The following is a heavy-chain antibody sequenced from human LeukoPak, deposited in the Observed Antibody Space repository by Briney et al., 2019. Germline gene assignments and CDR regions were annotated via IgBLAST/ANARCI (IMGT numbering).Heavy chain of an antibody. CDR1: GGSFSGYY. CDR3: ARGVATLYYFEY. D-gene: IGHD5-12*01. Sequence: PSETLSLTCAVYGGSFSGYYWSWIRHPPGKGLEWMGEINHSGSTNYNPSLKSRVTISVDTSKNQFSLKLSSVTAADTAVYYCARGVATLYYFEYWGQGTLVTVSS. V-gene: IGHV4-34*01. CDR2: INHSGST. J-gene: IGHJ4*02.